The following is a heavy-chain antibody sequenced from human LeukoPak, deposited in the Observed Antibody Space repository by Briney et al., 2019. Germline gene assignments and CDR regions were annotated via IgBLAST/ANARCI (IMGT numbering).Heavy chain of an antibody. J-gene: IGHJ5*02. Sequence: GGSLRLSCSASGFTFSTYTMNWVRQAPGKGLEWVSSISGSSTYIYYADSVKGRCTISRDNAKNSLYLQMNSLRAEDTAVYYCARDKRGANWFDPWGHGTLVTVSS. CDR1: GFTFSTYT. V-gene: IGHV3-21*01. CDR3: ARDKRGANWFDP. CDR2: ISGSSTYI. D-gene: IGHD1-26*01.